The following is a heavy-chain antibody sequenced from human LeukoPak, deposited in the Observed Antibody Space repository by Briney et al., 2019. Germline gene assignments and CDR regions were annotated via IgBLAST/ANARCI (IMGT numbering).Heavy chain of an antibody. J-gene: IGHJ4*02. V-gene: IGHV1-69*01. D-gene: IGHD3-22*01. CDR3: ARGSAYYYDSSGYSPDFDY. Sequence: SVKVSCKASGGTFSSYAISWVRQAPGQGLEWMGGIIPIFGTANYAQKFQGRVTITADESTSTAYMELSSLRSEDTAVYYCARGSAYYYDSSGYSPDFDYWGQGTSVTVSS. CDR2: IIPIFGTA. CDR1: GGTFSSYA.